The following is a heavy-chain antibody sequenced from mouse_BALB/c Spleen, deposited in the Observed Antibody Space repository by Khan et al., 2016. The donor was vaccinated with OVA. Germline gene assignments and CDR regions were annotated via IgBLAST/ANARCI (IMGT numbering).Heavy chain of an antibody. V-gene: IGHV1-9*01. J-gene: IGHJ2*01. CDR1: GYTFISYW. CDR2: ILPGSDNT. Sequence: QVQLQQSGAELMKPGASVKISCKATGYTFISYWIEWIKQRPGHGPEWIGDILPGSDNTYYNENFKGKATFTADTSSNTTYMQLSSLTSKDSAVYYCARGYGSSYNFDYWGQGTTLTVSS. CDR3: ARGYGSSYNFDY. D-gene: IGHD1-1*01.